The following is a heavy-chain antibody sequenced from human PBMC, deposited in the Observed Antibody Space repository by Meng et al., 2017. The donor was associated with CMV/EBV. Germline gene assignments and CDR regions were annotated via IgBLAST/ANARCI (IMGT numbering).Heavy chain of an antibody. D-gene: IGHD7-27*01. CDR1: GFTFSSYW. CDR3: ARVPGPWVMDV. V-gene: IGHV3-74*01. J-gene: IGHJ6*02. Sequence: GESLKISCAASGFTFSSYWMHWVRQAPGKGLVWVSRINSDGSRTSYADSVKGRFTISRDNAKNTLYLQMNSLRAEDTAVYYCARVPGPWVMDVWGQGTTVTVSS. CDR2: INSDGSRT.